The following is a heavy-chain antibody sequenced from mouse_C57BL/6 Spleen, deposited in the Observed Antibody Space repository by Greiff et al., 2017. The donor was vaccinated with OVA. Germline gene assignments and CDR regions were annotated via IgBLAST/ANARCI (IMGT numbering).Heavy chain of an antibody. J-gene: IGHJ2*01. Sequence: QVQLKQPGAELVRPGSSVKLSCKASGYTFTSYWMHWVKQRPIQGLEWIGNIDPSDSETHYNQKFKDKATLTVDKSSSTAYMQLSSLTSEDSAVYYCARSIYDGYYNYFDYWGQGTTLTVSS. CDR3: ARSIYDGYYNYFDY. D-gene: IGHD2-3*01. CDR1: GYTFTSYW. V-gene: IGHV1-52*01. CDR2: IDPSDSET.